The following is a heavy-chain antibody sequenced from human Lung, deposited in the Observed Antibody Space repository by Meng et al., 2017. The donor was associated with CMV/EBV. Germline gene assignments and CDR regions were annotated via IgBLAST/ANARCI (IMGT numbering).Heavy chain of an antibody. CDR2: ISGSGGTT. CDR1: GFTFRTYA. D-gene: IGHD6-19*01. V-gene: IGHV3-23*01. Sequence: GESXKISCAASGFTFRTYAMSWVRQVPGKGLEWVSSISGSGGTTHYVDSVKGRFTISKDTSRDTLYLQMNSLRAEDTAVYYCAKELHSGWSYYFDYWGQGALVTVSS. J-gene: IGHJ4*02. CDR3: AKELHSGWSYYFDY.